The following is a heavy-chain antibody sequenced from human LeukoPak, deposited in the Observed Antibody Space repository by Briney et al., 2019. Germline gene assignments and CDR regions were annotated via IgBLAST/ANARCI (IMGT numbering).Heavy chain of an antibody. J-gene: IGHJ4*02. CDR3: AKAGIQLWKTLDY. V-gene: IGHV1-2*02. CDR2: INPDSGDT. D-gene: IGHD5-18*01. Sequence: ASVKVSCKASGYTFTGYYMHWVRQAPGPGLEWMGWINPDSGDTNYAQDFQDRVALTRHASINTAYMALSSLRSGDTGLDFCAKAGIQLWKTLDYWGQGTLVTVSS. CDR1: GYTFTGYY.